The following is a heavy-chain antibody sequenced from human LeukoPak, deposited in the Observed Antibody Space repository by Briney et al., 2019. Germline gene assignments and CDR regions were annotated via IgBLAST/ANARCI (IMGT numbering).Heavy chain of an antibody. Sequence: GGSLRLSCAASGFTFSSYGMHWVRQAPGKGLEWVAFIRYDGSNKFYADSVKGRFTISRDNSKNTLYLQMNSLRAEDTAVYYCPRWRRQYYFDYWGQGTLVTVSS. J-gene: IGHJ4*02. D-gene: IGHD2-21*02. CDR1: GFTFSSYG. CDR3: PRWRRQYYFDY. V-gene: IGHV3-30*02. CDR2: IRYDGSNK.